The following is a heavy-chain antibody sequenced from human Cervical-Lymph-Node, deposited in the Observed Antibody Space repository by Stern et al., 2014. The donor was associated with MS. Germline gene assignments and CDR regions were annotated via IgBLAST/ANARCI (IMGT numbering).Heavy chain of an antibody. CDR1: GFTFRNAW. D-gene: IGHD1-26*01. CDR2: IKSKTDGGTT. Sequence: EVQLEESGGGLVKPGGSLRLSCAASGFTFRNAWMTWIRQAPGKGLEWVGRIKSKTDGGTTAYAAPVKGRFTISRDDSKNTLYLQMNSLKTEDTAVYYCTTLDRSYPYYYYGMDVWGQGTTVTVSS. V-gene: IGHV3-15*01. J-gene: IGHJ6*02. CDR3: TTLDRSYPYYYYGMDV.